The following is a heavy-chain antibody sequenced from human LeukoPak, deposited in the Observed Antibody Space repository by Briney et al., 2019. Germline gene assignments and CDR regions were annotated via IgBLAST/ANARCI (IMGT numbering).Heavy chain of an antibody. D-gene: IGHD3-22*01. V-gene: IGHV1-8*01. Sequence: ASVKVSCKASGYTFTSYDINWVRQATGQGLEWMGWMNPNSGNTGYAQKFQGRVTMTRNTSISTAYMELSSLRSEDTAVYYCHVSVVVKEGHFDYWGQGTLVTVSS. J-gene: IGHJ4*02. CDR1: GYTFTSYD. CDR2: MNPNSGNT. CDR3: HVSVVVKEGHFDY.